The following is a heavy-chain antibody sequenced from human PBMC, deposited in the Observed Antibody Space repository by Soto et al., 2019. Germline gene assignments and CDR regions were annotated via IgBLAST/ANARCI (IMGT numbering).Heavy chain of an antibody. Sequence: QVQLQESGPGLVNPSETLSLTCIVSGGSLSYRYWSWIRQPPGKELEWIAYIYYSGSTNYSPSLRNRLTVSVDTAKNQFSLKLTSVTAADTATYYCARTIDYGYTDVWGKGTTVTVSS. D-gene: IGHD3-16*01. V-gene: IGHV4-59*11. CDR3: ARTIDYGYTDV. J-gene: IGHJ6*03. CDR1: GGSLSYRY. CDR2: IYYSGST.